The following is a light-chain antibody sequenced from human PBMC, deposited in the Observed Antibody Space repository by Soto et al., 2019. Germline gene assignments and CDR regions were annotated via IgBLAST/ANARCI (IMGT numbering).Light chain of an antibody. CDR2: EGT. V-gene: IGLV2-23*03. J-gene: IGLJ2*01. CDR3: SSYAGIATFVV. Sequence: QSALTQPASVSGSPGQSITISCTGTSSDVGRYNLVSWYQQYPDKAPKLMIYEGTKRSSGVSNRFSGSKSGNTASLTISGLQAEDEADYYCSSYAGIATFVVFGGGTKVTAL. CDR1: SSDVGRYNL.